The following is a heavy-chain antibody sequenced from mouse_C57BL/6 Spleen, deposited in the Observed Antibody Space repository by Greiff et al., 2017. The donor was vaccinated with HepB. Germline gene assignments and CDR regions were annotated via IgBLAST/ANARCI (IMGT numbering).Heavy chain of an antibody. J-gene: IGHJ3*01. D-gene: IGHD2-4*01. V-gene: IGHV1-26*01. CDR3: AREGGYDYDGAVFAY. CDR1: GYTFTDYY. Sequence: EVQLQQSGPELVKPGASVKISCKASGYTFTDYYMNWVKQSHGKSLEWIGDINPNNGGTSYNQKFKGKATLTVDKSSSTAYMELRSLTSEDSAVYYCAREGGYDYDGAVFAYWGQGTLVTVSA. CDR2: INPNNGGT.